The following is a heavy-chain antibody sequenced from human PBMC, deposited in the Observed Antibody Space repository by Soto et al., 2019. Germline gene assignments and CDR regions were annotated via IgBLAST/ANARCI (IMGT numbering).Heavy chain of an antibody. V-gene: IGHV4-39*01. Sequence: SETLSLTCTVSGGSISSSSYYWGWIRQPPGKGLEWIGSIYYSGSTYYNPSLKSRVTISVDTSKNQFSLKLSSVTAADTALYYCARREYSSGRYYYYYGMDVWGQGTTVTVSS. CDR1: GGSISSSSYY. CDR3: ARREYSSGRYYYYYGMDV. D-gene: IGHD6-19*01. J-gene: IGHJ6*02. CDR2: IYYSGST.